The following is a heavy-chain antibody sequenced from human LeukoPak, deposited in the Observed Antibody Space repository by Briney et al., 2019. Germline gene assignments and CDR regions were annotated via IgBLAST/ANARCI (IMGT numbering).Heavy chain of an antibody. Sequence: GGSLRLSCAASGFTFSDYYMNWVRQAPGKGLEWVSSISNISTIYYADSVKGRFTISRDNAKNSLYLQMNSLRAEDTAVYYCARSGRFLEWYRSYNWFDPWGQGTLVTVSS. CDR3: ARSGRFLEWYRSYNWFDP. V-gene: IGHV3-69-1*01. D-gene: IGHD3-3*01. CDR1: GFTFSDYY. J-gene: IGHJ5*02. CDR2: ISNISTI.